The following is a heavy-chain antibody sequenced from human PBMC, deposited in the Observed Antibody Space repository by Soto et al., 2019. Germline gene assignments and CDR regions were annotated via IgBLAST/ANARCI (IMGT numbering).Heavy chain of an antibody. J-gene: IGHJ5*02. D-gene: IGHD1-1*01. Sequence: SETLSLTCTVSGGSIRNGYYYWSWIRQLPGKGLGWIGNIYYIGTTSYNPSLKSRVTISIDTSKNQFSLKLRSVVAADTAIYYCAKNETTRPWFDPWGQGTLVTVSS. CDR1: GGSIRNGYYY. CDR2: IYYIGTT. V-gene: IGHV4-31*03. CDR3: AKNETTRPWFDP.